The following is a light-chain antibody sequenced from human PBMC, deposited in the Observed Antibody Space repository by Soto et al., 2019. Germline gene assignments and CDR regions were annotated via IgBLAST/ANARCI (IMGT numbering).Light chain of an antibody. CDR3: QQYGSSPRT. J-gene: IGKJ1*01. CDR2: GAS. CDR1: QSVSSSY. Sequence: EIVLTQPPGTLSLSPGERATVSCRASQSVSSSYLAWFQQRPGQAPRLLIYGASNRATGIPDRFSGSGSGTDFTLTISRLEPEDFAVYYCQQYGSSPRTFGEGTKVEIK. V-gene: IGKV3-20*01.